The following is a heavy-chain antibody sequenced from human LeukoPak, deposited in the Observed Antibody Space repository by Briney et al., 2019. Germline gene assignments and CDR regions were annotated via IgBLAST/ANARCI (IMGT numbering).Heavy chain of an antibody. CDR3: VKGHDSSGYYLSYFDY. CDR1: GFTFSSYA. CDR2: ISSNGGTT. J-gene: IGHJ4*02. V-gene: IGHV3-64D*09. Sequence: GGSLRLSCSASGFTFSSYAMHWVRQAPGKGLEYVTTISSNGGTTYYADSVKGRFTISRDNSKNTLYLQMSSLRAEDTAVYYCVKGHDSSGYYLSYFDYWGQGALVTVSS. D-gene: IGHD3-22*01.